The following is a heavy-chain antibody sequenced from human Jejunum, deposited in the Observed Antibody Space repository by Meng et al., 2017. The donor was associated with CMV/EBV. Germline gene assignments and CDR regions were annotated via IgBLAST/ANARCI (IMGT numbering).Heavy chain of an antibody. Sequence: EVQLLESGGGLVQPGSSLRLSGVGSGFSFGDHAMNWVRQRPGKAPEWISGIHNGGGVTYYADSVKGRFNISRDNSKNIVSLQMNSLRAEDTGLYHCVRGFHGSISTFLDSWGQGTLVTVSS. CDR1: GFSFGDHA. J-gene: IGHJ4*02. CDR2: IHNGGGVT. V-gene: IGHV3-23*03. CDR3: VRGFHGSISTFLDS. D-gene: IGHD1-26*01.